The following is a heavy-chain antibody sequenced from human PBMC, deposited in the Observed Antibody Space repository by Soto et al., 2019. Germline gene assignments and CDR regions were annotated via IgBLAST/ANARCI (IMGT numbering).Heavy chain of an antibody. CDR3: AREGGRNYYDSSGYYHDY. CDR2: IWDDGSNK. J-gene: IGHJ4*02. D-gene: IGHD3-22*01. CDR1: GFTFSSYG. V-gene: IGHV3-33*01. Sequence: QVQLVESGGGVVQPGRSLRLSCAASGFTFSSYGMHWVRQAPGKGLEWVAVIWDDGSNKYYADSVKGRFTISRDNSKNTLYLQMNSLRAEDTAVYYCAREGGRNYYDSSGYYHDYWGQGTLVTVSS.